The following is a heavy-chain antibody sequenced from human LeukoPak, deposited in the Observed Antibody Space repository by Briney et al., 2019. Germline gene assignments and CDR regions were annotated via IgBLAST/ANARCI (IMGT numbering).Heavy chain of an antibody. CDR2: ISSSGSTI. Sequence: GGSLRLSCAASGFTFSSYEMNWVRQAPGKGLEWVSYISSSGSTIYYADSVKGRFTIPRDNAKNSLYLQMNSLRAEDTAVYYCARLQGPGSYYQTTDYWGQGTLVTVSS. J-gene: IGHJ4*02. CDR1: GFTFSSYE. V-gene: IGHV3-48*03. CDR3: ARLQGPGSYYQTTDY. D-gene: IGHD3-10*02.